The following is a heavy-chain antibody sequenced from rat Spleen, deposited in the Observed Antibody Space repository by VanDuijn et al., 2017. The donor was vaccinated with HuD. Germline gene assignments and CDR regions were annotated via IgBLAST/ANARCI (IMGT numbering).Heavy chain of an antibody. CDR2: INPDGGST. Sequence: EVQLVESGGGLVQPGRSLKLSCAASGFTFSTYWMYWFRQAPGKGLEWVSSINPDGGSTYYRDSVKGRFTISRDNAKSSLYLQMDSLRSEDTATYYCARTQPPFDYWGQGVMVTVSS. J-gene: IGHJ2*01. D-gene: IGHD3-4*01. CDR3: ARTQPPFDY. CDR1: GFTFSTYW. V-gene: IGHV5-58*01.